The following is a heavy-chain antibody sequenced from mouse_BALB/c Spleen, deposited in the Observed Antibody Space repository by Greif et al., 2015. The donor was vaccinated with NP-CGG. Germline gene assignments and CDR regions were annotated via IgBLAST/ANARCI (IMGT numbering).Heavy chain of an antibody. Sequence: QVHVKQSGAELVRPGTSVKVSCKASGYAFTNYLIEWVKQRPGQGLEWIGVINPGSGGTNYNEKFKGKATLTADKSSSTAYMQLSSLTSDDSAVYFCARRVYYYGSSNFDYWGQGTTLTVSS. V-gene: IGHV1-54*01. CDR2: INPGSGGT. CDR3: ARRVYYYGSSNFDY. J-gene: IGHJ2*01. D-gene: IGHD1-1*01. CDR1: GYAFTNYL.